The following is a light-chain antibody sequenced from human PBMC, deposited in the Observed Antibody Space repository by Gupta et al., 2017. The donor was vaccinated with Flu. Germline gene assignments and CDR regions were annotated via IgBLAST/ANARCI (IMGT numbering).Light chain of an antibody. V-gene: IGKV3-11*01. Sequence: DIVLTQSPATLSLSPGERATLSCRASQSVDSYLAWYQQKPGQAPRLRIYDASNRATGTPARFSGSGSGTDFTLIISSLESEDFAVYYCQQRRNWPLTFGGGTRLEIK. CDR1: QSVDSY. CDR2: DAS. J-gene: IGKJ4*01. CDR3: QQRRNWPLT.